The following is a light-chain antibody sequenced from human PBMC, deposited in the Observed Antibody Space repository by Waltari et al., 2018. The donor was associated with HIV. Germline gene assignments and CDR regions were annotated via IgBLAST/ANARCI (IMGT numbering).Light chain of an antibody. CDR2: GAS. V-gene: IGKV3-20*01. J-gene: IGKJ2*01. CDR1: QHISGSY. Sequence: EIVLTPSPGTLSLSPGESATLPCRASQHISGSYLAWYQQKPGQAPTFLIYGASSRAAGIPDRFRGSGSGTDFTLTISRLEPEDFAVYYCQRYSTSPPYTFGQGTKLEI. CDR3: QRYSTSPPYT.